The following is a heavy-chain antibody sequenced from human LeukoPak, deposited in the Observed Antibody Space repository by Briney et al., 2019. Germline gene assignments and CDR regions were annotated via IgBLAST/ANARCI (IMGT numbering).Heavy chain of an antibody. CDR1: GFTFSSYS. D-gene: IGHD6-19*01. CDR2: ISSSSSTI. J-gene: IGHJ4*02. Sequence: GGSLRLSCAASGFTFSSYSMNWVRQAPGKGLEWVSYISSSSSTIYYADSVEGRFTISRDNAKNSLHLQMNSLRAEDTAVYYCARDINDEQWLVFDYWGQGTLVTVSS. V-gene: IGHV3-48*01. CDR3: ARDINDEQWLVFDY.